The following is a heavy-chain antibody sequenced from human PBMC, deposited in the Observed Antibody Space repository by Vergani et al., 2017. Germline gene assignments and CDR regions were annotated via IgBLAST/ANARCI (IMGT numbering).Heavy chain of an antibody. CDR1: GFTFSSYW. D-gene: IGHD3-9*01. CDR3: ARILTGYYSHHGMGAFDY. J-gene: IGHJ4*02. V-gene: IGHV3-7*01. Sequence: EVQLVESGGGLVQPGGSLRLFCAASGFTFSSYWMSWFRQAPGKGLEWVANIKQDGSEKYYVDSVKGRFTISRDNAKNSLYLQMNSLRAEDTAVYYCARILTGYYSHHGMGAFDYWGQGTLVTVSS. CDR2: IKQDGSEK.